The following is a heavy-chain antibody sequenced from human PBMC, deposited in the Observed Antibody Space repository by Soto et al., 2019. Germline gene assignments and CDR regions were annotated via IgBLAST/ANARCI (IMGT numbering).Heavy chain of an antibody. J-gene: IGHJ3*02. V-gene: IGHV4-31*03. D-gene: IGHD3-22*01. Sequence: SETLSLTCSVSGDSISRIDYYWTWIRQHPEKGLEWIGDIYFRGNTYYSPSLESRLTISVDTSKNQFSLKLTSVTAADTAVYYCAREGGSYDSGGYLIRGAFDIWGQGTMVTVSS. CDR1: GDSISRIDYY. CDR3: AREGGSYDSGGYLIRGAFDI. CDR2: IYFRGNT.